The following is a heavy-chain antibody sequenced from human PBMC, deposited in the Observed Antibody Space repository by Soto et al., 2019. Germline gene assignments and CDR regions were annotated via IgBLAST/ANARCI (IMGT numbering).Heavy chain of an antibody. Sequence: SETLSLTCAVSGYSISSGYYWGWIRQPPGKGLEWIGSIYHSGSTYYNPSLKSRVTISVDTSKNQFSLKLSSVTAADTAVYYCARDHYDILTGYLPHDYWGQGTLVTVSS. CDR2: IYHSGST. J-gene: IGHJ4*02. CDR1: GYSISSGYY. CDR3: ARDHYDILTGYLPHDY. D-gene: IGHD3-9*01. V-gene: IGHV4-38-2*02.